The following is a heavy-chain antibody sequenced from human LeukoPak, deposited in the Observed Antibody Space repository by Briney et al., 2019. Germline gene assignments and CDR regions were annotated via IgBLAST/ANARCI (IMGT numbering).Heavy chain of an antibody. V-gene: IGHV3-48*03. CDR3: ARDYSGWSLDP. CDR1: GFTFRSSE. D-gene: IGHD5-12*01. J-gene: IGHJ5*02. Sequence: GGSLRLSCTASGFTFRSSEMNWVRQAPGKGLEWVSYISDGGKTKYYADSVKGRFTISRDNAKNSLYLQMNSLRAEDTAVYYCARDYSGWSLDPWGQGTLVTVSS. CDR2: ISDGGKTK.